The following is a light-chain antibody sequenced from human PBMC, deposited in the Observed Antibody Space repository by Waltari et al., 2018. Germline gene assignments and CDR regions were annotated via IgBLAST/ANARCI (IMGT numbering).Light chain of an antibody. V-gene: IGKV2-30*01. CDR1: QTLIYTDGNTY. CDR2: KVS. Sequence: DVVMTQSPPSLPVTLGQPASMSCRSSQTLIYTDGNTYLSWLLQRPGQSPRRLIYKVSDRDPGVPDRFRGSGSGTDFTLRIKKVEAEDVGVYYCMQGTHWPWTFGQGTKMEIE. J-gene: IGKJ1*01. CDR3: MQGTHWPWT.